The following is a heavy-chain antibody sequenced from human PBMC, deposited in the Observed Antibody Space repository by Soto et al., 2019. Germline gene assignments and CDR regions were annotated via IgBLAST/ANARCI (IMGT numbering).Heavy chain of an antibody. CDR3: ARDTVDYFDY. CDR1: GGSISSYY. D-gene: IGHD4-17*01. Sequence: SETLSLTCTVSGGSISSYYWSWIRQPPGKGLEWIGYIYYSGSTNYNPSLKSRVTISVDTSKNQFSLKPSSVTAADTAVYYCARDTVDYFDYWGQGTLVTVSS. V-gene: IGHV4-59*01. CDR2: IYYSGST. J-gene: IGHJ4*02.